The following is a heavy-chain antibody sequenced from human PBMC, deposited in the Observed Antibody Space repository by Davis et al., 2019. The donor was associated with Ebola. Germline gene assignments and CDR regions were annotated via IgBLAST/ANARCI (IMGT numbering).Heavy chain of an antibody. J-gene: IGHJ5*02. D-gene: IGHD2-15*01. CDR1: GVTVSSNY. V-gene: IGHV3-53*01. CDR2: IYIGGNT. CDR3: ARDPLREDVVVVAASSWFDP. Sequence: GESLKISCAASGVTVSSNYMSWVRQAPGKGLEWVSVIYIGGNTYYADSVKGRFTISRDISKNTVYLQMNSLRAEDTAVYYCARDPLREDVVVVAASSWFDPWGQGTLVTVSS.